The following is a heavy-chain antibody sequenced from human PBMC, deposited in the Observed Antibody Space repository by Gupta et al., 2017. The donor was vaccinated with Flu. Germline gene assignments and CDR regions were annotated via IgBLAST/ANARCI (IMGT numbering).Heavy chain of an antibody. CDR3: ARVEFISMIVVAPYFDY. CDR1: GFTFSSYW. J-gene: IGHJ4*02. D-gene: IGHD3-22*01. CDR2: IKQDGSEK. Sequence: EVRLVESGGGLVQPGGYLRLSCAASGFTFSSYWMSWVGQAPGKGLEGVANIKQDGSEKYYVDSVKGRFTNSRDNAKNSQYLQMNSLRAEVTAVYYCARVEFISMIVVAPYFDYWGQGTLVTVSS. V-gene: IGHV3-7*01.